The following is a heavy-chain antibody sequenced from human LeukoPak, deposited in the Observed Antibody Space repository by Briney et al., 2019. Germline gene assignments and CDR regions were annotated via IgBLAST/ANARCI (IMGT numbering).Heavy chain of an antibody. CDR2: INHSGST. CDR3: ARRSGYSYFQH. D-gene: IGHD3-3*01. J-gene: IGHJ1*01. Sequence: SETLSLTCAVYGGSFSGYYWSWIRQPPGKGLEWIGEINHSGSTNYNPSLKSRVTISVDTSKNQFSLKLNSVTAADTAVYYCARRSGYSYFQHWGQGTLVTVSS. CDR1: GGSFSGYY. V-gene: IGHV4-34*01.